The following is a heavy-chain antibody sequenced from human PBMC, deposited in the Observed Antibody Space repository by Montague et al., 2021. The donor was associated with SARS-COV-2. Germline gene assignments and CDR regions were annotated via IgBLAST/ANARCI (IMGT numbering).Heavy chain of an antibody. CDR2: IWYDGSNK. J-gene: IGHJ4*02. CDR1: GFTFSSYG. Sequence: SLRLSCAASGFTFSSYGMHWVRQAPGKGLERVAVIWYDGSNKYYADSVKGRFTISRDNSKNTLYLQMNSLRAEDTAVYYCARDSKSYYYGSFFRGGNYFDYWGQGTLVTVSS. V-gene: IGHV3-33*01. D-gene: IGHD3-10*01. CDR3: ARDSKSYYYGSFFRGGNYFDY.